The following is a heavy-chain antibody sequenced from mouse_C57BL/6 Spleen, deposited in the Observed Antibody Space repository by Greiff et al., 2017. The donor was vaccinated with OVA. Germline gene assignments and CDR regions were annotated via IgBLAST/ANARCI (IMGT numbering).Heavy chain of an antibody. D-gene: IGHD1-1*01. CDR3: ASPHYYGSSYGYFDV. V-gene: IGHV1-39*01. J-gene: IGHJ1*03. CDR2: INPNYGTT. CDR1: GYSFTDYN. Sequence: VQLKESGPELVKPGASVKISCKASGYSFTDYNMNWVKQSNGKSLEWIGVINPNYGTTSYNQKFKGKATLTVDQSSSTAYMQLYSLTSEDSAVYYCASPHYYGSSYGYFDVWGTGTTVTVSS.